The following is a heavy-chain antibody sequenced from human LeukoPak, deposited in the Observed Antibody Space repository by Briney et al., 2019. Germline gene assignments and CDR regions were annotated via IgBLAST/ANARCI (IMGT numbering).Heavy chain of an antibody. Sequence: PSETLSLTCAVYGGTFNYYWSWLRQPPGKGLEWIGDINQSGITNYDPSLKSRVTISIDTSKNQLSLKVTSVTAADTAVYYCARGSHRAWEVLLDWGQGTLVTVSS. CDR1: GGTFNYY. CDR2: INQSGIT. J-gene: IGHJ4*02. V-gene: IGHV4-34*01. D-gene: IGHD3-10*01. CDR3: ARGSHRAWEVLLD.